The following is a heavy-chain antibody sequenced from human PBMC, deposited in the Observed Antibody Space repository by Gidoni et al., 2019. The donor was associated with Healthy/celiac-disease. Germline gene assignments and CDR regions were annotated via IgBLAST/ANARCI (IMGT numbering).Heavy chain of an antibody. CDR3: AREGGPLDSSGYYQGWFDP. CDR2: IYYSGST. D-gene: IGHD3-22*01. CDR1: GASISSYY. Sequence: QVHLQESGPGLVKPSETLSLTCTLSGASISSYYWSWIRQPPGKGLECIGYIYYSGSTNYNPSLKSRVTISVDTSKNQFSLKLSSVTAADTALYYCAREGGPLDSSGYYQGWFDPWGQGTLVTVSS. V-gene: IGHV4-59*01. J-gene: IGHJ5*02.